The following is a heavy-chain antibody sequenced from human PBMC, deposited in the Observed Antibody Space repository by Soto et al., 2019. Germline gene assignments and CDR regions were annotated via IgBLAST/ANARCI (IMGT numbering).Heavy chain of an antibody. J-gene: IGHJ3*02. CDR1: GFPVSDSA. CDR2: IAVGTGNT. CDR3: AATTHYDFWSGYFTGVAFDI. D-gene: IGHD3-3*01. Sequence: SVKGSWKSCGFPVSDSALQLVRQARGQPLEWIGYIAVGTGNTNFAQRFQERVTFSSDKSRGTAYMELRSLRSEDTAVYYCAATTHYDFWSGYFTGVAFDIWGQGTKVTVSS. V-gene: IGHV1-58*01.